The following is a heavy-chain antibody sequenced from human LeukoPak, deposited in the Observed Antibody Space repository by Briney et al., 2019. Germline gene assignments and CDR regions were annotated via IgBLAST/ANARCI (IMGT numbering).Heavy chain of an antibody. D-gene: IGHD1-7*01. CDR1: GFTFSSYG. V-gene: IGHV3-33*01. J-gene: IGHJ6*03. Sequence: GRSLRLSCAASGFTFSSYGMHWVRQAPGKGLEWVAVIWYDGSNKYYADSVKGRFTISRDNPKNTLYLQMNSLRAEDTAVYYCARPTGTTLRYYYYMDVWGKGTTVTVSS. CDR3: ARPTGTTLRYYYYMDV. CDR2: IWYDGSNK.